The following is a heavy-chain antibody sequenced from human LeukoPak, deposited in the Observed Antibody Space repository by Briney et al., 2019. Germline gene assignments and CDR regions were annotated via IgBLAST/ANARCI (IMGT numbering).Heavy chain of an antibody. CDR3: AKDRSDNNTWYAGSH. D-gene: IGHD2-8*01. V-gene: IGHV3-23*01. CDR2: ISGSGYST. CDR1: GFTFSTYA. J-gene: IGHJ4*02. Sequence: GGSLRLSCAASGFTFSTYAMSCVRQAPGKGLEWVSGISGSGYSTYYADSVKGRFTISRDNSKNTLYLQMNSLRAEDTAVYYCAKDRSDNNTWYAGSHWGQGTLVTVSS.